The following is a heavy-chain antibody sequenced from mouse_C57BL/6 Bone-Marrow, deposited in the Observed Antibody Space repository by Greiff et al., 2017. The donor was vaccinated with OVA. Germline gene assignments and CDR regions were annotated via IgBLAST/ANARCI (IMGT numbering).Heavy chain of an antibody. J-gene: IGHJ4*01. CDR1: GFTFSSYG. Sequence: EVKLVESGGDLVKPGGSLKLSCAASGFTFSSYGMSWVRQTPDKRLEWVATISSGGSYTYYPDSVKGRFTISRDNAKNTLYLQMSSLKSEDTAMYYCASHYGSSLYAMDYWGQGTSVTVSS. CDR2: ISSGGSYT. D-gene: IGHD1-1*01. CDR3: ASHYGSSLYAMDY. V-gene: IGHV5-6*01.